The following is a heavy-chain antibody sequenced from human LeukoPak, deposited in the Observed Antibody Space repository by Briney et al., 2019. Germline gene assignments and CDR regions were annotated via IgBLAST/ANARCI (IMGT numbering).Heavy chain of an antibody. CDR2: INTNTGNP. CDR3: ARGRSQYSSSWYYFDY. D-gene: IGHD6-13*01. J-gene: IGHJ4*02. Sequence: ASVKVSCKASGHTFSSYAMNWVRQAPGQGLEWMGWINTNTGNPTYAQGFTGRFVFSLDTSVSTAYLQISSLKAEDTAVYYCARGRSQYSSSWYYFDYWGQGTLVTVSS. V-gene: IGHV7-4-1*02. CDR1: GHTFSSYA.